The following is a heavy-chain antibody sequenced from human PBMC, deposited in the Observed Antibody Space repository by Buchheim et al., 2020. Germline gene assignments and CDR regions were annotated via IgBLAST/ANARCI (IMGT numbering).Heavy chain of an antibody. CDR3: AKAGWQDLEYFQH. Sequence: EVQLLESGGGLVQPGGSLRLSCAASGFIFTGYAMSWVRQAPGKGLEWVSGISDSGGSTYFADSVKGRFTISRDNSKNTPYLQMNSRRGEDTAIYYCAKAGWQDLEYFQHWGQGTL. V-gene: IGHV3-23*01. J-gene: IGHJ1*01. CDR2: ISDSGGST. CDR1: GFIFTGYA.